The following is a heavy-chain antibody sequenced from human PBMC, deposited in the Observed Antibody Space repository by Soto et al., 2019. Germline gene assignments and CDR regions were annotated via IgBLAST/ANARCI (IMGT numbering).Heavy chain of an antibody. CDR1: GGSISSSSYY. J-gene: IGHJ4*02. Sequence: PSETLSLTCPVSGGSISSSSYYWGWLRQPPGKGLEWIGSIYYSGSTYYNPSLKSRVTISVDTSKNQFPLKLSSVTADDTAVYYCARGFKGQPVLRYFDWFGFDYWGQGTLVTVSS. V-gene: IGHV4-39*01. CDR3: ARGFKGQPVLRYFDWFGFDY. CDR2: IYYSGST. D-gene: IGHD3-9*01.